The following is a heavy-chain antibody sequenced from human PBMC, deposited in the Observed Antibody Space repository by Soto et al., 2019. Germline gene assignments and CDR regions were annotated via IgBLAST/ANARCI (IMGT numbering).Heavy chain of an antibody. CDR2: ISPSGSYM. V-gene: IGHV3-21*01. J-gene: IGHJ4*02. CDR3: ARFGLVTFDC. Sequence: EMQLVESGGGLVKPGGSLRLSCAASGFIFNTYSMDWVRQAPGKGLEWVASISPSGSYMYYGDSLKGRFTVSRDNAKNSLYLQMDSLRADDTAIYYCARFGLVTFDCWGQGTLVTVSS. CDR1: GFIFNTYS. D-gene: IGHD3-3*01.